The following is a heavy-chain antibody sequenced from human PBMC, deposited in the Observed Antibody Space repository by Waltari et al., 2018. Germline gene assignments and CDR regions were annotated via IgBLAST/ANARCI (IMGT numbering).Heavy chain of an antibody. J-gene: IGHJ3*02. CDR2: INQDGSEE. CDR3: ARTGARWLQFAAFDI. Sequence: EVLLVESGGGLVQTGGSLRLPCAASRFTFSNYGMNWVRQAPGKGLEWVANINQDGSEEYYVDSVKGRFTISRDNAKNSLYLEMKTLRAEDTAIYYCARTGARWLQFAAFDIWGQGTMVTVSS. D-gene: IGHD5-12*01. CDR1: RFTFSNYG. V-gene: IGHV3-7*01.